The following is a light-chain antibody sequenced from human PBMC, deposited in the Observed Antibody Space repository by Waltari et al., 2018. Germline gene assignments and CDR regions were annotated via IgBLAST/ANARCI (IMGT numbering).Light chain of an antibody. Sequence: IVFTQTPLSLSVTPGKPASISCTSSQSLVHTDGKTYLYWYLQKAGQPPQLLIHEVSDRFTGVPPRFSGSGSGTDFTLKISRVEAEDVGIYYCMQSLQLPLFTFGPGTKVEIK. V-gene: IGKV2D-29*01. CDR1: QSLVHTDGKTY. J-gene: IGKJ3*01. CDR2: EVS. CDR3: MQSLQLPLFT.